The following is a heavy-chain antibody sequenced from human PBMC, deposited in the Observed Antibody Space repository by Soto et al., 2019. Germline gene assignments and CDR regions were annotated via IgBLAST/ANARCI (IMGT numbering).Heavy chain of an antibody. V-gene: IGHV1-58*01. CDR1: GFTFTSSA. J-gene: IGHJ6*02. D-gene: IGHD3-10*01. CDR3: AAGRWFGELSPVYYYYYYGMDV. CDR2: IVVGSGNT. Sequence: SVKVSCKASGFTFTSSAVQWVRQARGQRLEWIGWIVVGSGNTNYAQKFQERVTITRDMSTSTAYMELSSLRSEDTAVYYCAAGRWFGELSPVYYYYYYGMDVWG.